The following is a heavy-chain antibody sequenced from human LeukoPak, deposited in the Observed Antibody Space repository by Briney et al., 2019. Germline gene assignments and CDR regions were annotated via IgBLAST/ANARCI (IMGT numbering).Heavy chain of an antibody. Sequence: SVKVSCKASGGTFSSYAISWVRQAPGQGLEWMGGIIPIFGTANYAQKFQGRVTITADESTSTAYMELSSLRSEDTAVYYCARGPTYGDYEGYYFDYWGQGTLVTVSS. CDR3: ARGPTYGDYEGYYFDY. D-gene: IGHD4-17*01. V-gene: IGHV1-69*01. CDR2: IIPIFGTA. CDR1: GGTFSSYA. J-gene: IGHJ4*02.